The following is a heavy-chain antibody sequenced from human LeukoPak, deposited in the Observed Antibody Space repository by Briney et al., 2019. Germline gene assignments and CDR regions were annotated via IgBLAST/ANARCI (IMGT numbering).Heavy chain of an antibody. J-gene: IGHJ6*02. Sequence: SVKVSCKASGGTFSSYAISWVRQAPGQGLEWMGRIIPIFGIAIYAQKFQGRVTITADKSTSTAYMELSSLRSEDTAVYYCARSFFDSSGYLYYYYGMDVWGQGTTVTVSS. CDR1: GGTFSSYA. V-gene: IGHV1-69*04. D-gene: IGHD3-22*01. CDR3: ARSFFDSSGYLYYYYGMDV. CDR2: IIPIFGIA.